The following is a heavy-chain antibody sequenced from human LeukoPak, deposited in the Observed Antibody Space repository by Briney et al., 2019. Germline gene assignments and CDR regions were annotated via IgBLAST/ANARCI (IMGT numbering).Heavy chain of an antibody. D-gene: IGHD4-17*01. V-gene: IGHV3-9*03. CDR3: AKDIRAYYYYYYMDV. Sequence: GGSLRLSCAASGFTFDDYAMHWVRQAPGKGLEWDSGISWNSGSIGYADSVKGRFTISRDNAKNSLYLQMNSLRAEDMALYYCAKDIRAYYYYYYMDVWGKGTTVTVSS. J-gene: IGHJ6*03. CDR1: GFTFDDYA. CDR2: ISWNSGSI.